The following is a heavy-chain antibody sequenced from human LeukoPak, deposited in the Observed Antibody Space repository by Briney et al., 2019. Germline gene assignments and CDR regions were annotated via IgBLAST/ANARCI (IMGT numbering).Heavy chain of an antibody. V-gene: IGHV4-4*07. Sequence: PSETLSLTCTVSGGSISSYYWSWIRQPAGKGLEWIGRIYTSGSTNYNPSLKSRVTISVDTSKNQFSLKLSSVTAADTAVYYCARVLIWFGQLQNWFDPWGPGTLVTVSS. CDR1: GGSISSYY. CDR2: IYTSGST. CDR3: ARVLIWFGQLQNWFDP. D-gene: IGHD3-10*01. J-gene: IGHJ5*02.